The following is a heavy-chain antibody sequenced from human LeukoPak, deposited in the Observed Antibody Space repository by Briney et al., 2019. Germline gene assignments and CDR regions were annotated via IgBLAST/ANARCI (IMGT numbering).Heavy chain of an antibody. CDR1: GSTFSSYA. CDR3: AKGGAARFDY. Sequence: QAGGSLRLSCAASGSTFSSYAMSWVRQAPGKGLEWVSAISGGGSTNYAGSVKGRFTISRDNSKNTLYLQMNSLRAEDTAIYYCAKGGAARFDYWGQGTLVTVSS. V-gene: IGHV3-23*01. J-gene: IGHJ4*02. D-gene: IGHD5-18*01. CDR2: ISGGGST.